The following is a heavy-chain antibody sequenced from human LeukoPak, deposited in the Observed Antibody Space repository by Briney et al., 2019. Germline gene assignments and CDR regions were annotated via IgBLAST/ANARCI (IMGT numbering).Heavy chain of an antibody. J-gene: IGHJ4*02. D-gene: IGHD1-26*01. CDR3: ARAGGSYQPFDY. CDR1: GGTFSSYT. V-gene: IGHV1-69*02. Sequence: SVKVSCKASGGTFSSYTISWVRQAPGQGLEWMGRIIPILGIATYAQKFQGRVTITADKSTSTAYMELSSLRSEDTAVYYCARAGGSYQPFDYWGQGTLVTVSS. CDR2: IIPILGIA.